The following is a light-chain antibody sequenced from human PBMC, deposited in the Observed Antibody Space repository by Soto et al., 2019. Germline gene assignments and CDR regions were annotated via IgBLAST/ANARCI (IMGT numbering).Light chain of an antibody. CDR2: SND. J-gene: IGLJ3*02. CDR3: AAWDDSLNGPL. Sequence: QSVLTQPPSASGTPGQRVTISCSGSSSNIGRNPVNWYQQVPGTAPTLLIYSNDQRPSGVPDRFSGSKSGTSASLAVNGLKSEDEAEYYCAAWDDSLNGPLFGGGTKVTVL. V-gene: IGLV1-44*01. CDR1: SSNIGRNP.